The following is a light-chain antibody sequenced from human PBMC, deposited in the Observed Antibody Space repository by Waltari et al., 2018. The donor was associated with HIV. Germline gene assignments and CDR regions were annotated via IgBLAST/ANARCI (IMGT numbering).Light chain of an antibody. CDR1: QSVSSSY. CDR3: KQYGNSPWT. Sequence: ETVLTQSPGTLSLSPGERATLSCRASQSVSSSYLAWYQQKPGQTPRLLIYGASSRATGIPDRFSGSGSGTDFTLTISRLEPEDFAVYYCKQYGNSPWTFGQGTKVEIK. V-gene: IGKV3-20*01. J-gene: IGKJ1*01. CDR2: GAS.